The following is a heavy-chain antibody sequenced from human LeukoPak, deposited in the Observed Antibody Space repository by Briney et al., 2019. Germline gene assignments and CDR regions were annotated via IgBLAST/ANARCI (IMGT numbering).Heavy chain of an antibody. CDR3: ARDKDGDYSLDY. D-gene: IGHD4-17*01. CDR2: ISSSSSYI. V-gene: IGHV3-21*01. CDR1: GLTFRNYW. J-gene: IGHJ4*02. Sequence: GGSLRLSCAASGLTFRNYWMSWIRQAPGKGLEWVSSISSSSSYIYYADSVKGRFTISRDNAKNSLYLQMNSLRAEDTAVYYCARDKDGDYSLDYWGQGTLVTVSS.